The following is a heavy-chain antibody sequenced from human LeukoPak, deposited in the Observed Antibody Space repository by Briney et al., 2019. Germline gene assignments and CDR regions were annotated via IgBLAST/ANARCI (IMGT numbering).Heavy chain of an antibody. CDR1: GYTFTSYD. V-gene: IGHV1-8*01. CDR3: ARGQTIFSSSGGSCYHPSDY. D-gene: IGHD2-15*01. J-gene: IGHJ4*02. Sequence: GASVKVSCKASGYTFTSYDINWVRQATGQGLEWMGWMNPNSGNTGYAQKFQGRVTMTRNTSISTAYMELSSLRSEDTAVYYCARGQTIFSSSGGSCYHPSDYWGQGTLVTVSS. CDR2: MNPNSGNT.